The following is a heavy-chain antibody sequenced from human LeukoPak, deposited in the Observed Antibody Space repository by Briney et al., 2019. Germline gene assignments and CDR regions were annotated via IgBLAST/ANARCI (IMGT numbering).Heavy chain of an antibody. V-gene: IGHV3-74*01. D-gene: IGHD4-17*01. Sequence: GGSLRLSCAASGFTFSTYWMHWVRQAPGKGLVWVARIKGDGSSTIYADSVKGRFTISRDNSRNTLYLQTSSLRVEDTAVYYCARASTTVPNLLDHWGRGTLVTVSS. J-gene: IGHJ4*02. CDR3: ARASTTVPNLLDH. CDR2: IKGDGSST. CDR1: GFTFSTYW.